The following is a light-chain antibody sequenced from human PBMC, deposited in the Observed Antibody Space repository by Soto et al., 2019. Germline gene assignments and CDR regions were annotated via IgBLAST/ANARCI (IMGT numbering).Light chain of an antibody. CDR1: RSNVGRNA. V-gene: IGLV1-44*01. CDR3: AAWDDTVNGPL. CDR2: ATN. Sequence: QSALTQPPSASGTPGQTVTISCSGSRSNVGRNAVSWYQQVPGMAPKLLVFATNKRPSGVPDRFSGSASGASASLAISGLQSEDEADYYCAAWDDTVNGPLFGGGTKLTVL. J-gene: IGLJ2*01.